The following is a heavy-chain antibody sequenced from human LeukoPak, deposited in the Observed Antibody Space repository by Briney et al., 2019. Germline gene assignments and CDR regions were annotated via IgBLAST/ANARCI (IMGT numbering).Heavy chain of an antibody. Sequence: PSETLSLTCAVSGYSIGSGYYWGWIRQPPGKGLEWIGSIYHSGSTYYNPSLKSRVTISVDTSKNQFSLKLSSVTAADTAAYYCARVKVPAAIPDYWGQGTLVTVSS. D-gene: IGHD2-2*02. CDR3: ARVKVPAAIPDY. CDR2: IYHSGST. V-gene: IGHV4-38-2*01. CDR1: GYSIGSGYY. J-gene: IGHJ4*02.